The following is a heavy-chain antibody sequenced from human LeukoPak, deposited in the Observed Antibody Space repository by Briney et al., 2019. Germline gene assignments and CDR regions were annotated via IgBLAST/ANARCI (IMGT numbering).Heavy chain of an antibody. CDR2: VNNGGAYT. J-gene: IGHJ4*02. Sequence: GGSLRLSCVASGFTFSSYAMTWVRQAPGKGMEWVSAVNNGGAYTYYADSVKGRFTISRDNSKNTLYLQLNSLRLEDTALYYCAKGGPPNYFDSWGQATLVTVSS. CDR3: AKGGPPNYFDS. CDR1: GFTFSSYA. V-gene: IGHV3-23*01.